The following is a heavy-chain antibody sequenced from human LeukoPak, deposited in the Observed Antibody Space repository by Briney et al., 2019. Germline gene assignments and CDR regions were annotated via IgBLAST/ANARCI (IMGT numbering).Heavy chain of an antibody. D-gene: IGHD3-16*01. CDR2: IKRKTDGETT. CDR1: GITFSNAW. J-gene: IGHJ4*02. Sequence: GGSLRLSCAASGITFSNAWMTWVRQAPGKGLEWVGRIKRKTDGETTEYVAPVKGRFTISRDDSKNTLYLQMNSLKTEDTGVYYCATASSGLFYWGQGTLVTVSS. CDR3: ATASSGLFY. V-gene: IGHV3-15*01.